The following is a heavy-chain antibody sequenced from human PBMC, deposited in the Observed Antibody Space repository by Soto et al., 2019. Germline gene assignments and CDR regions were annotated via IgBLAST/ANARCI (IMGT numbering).Heavy chain of an antibody. CDR3: AKSGAYCSGSSCSSRLVYYMGV. V-gene: IGHV3-23*01. CDR1: GSTFSSYA. J-gene: IGHJ6*03. Sequence: PGGSLRLSCAASGSTFSSYAMSWVRQAPGKGLEWVSAISGSGGSTYYADSVKGRFTISRDNSKNTLYLQMNSLRAEDTAVYYCAKSGAYCSGSSCSSRLVYYMGVWGKGTTVTVSS. CDR2: ISGSGGST. D-gene: IGHD2-15*01.